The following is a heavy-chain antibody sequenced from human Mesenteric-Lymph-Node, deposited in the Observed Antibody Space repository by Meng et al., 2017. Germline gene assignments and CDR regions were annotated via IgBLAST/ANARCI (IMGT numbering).Heavy chain of an antibody. CDR2: MYYSGTT. CDR3: AANRDGFDP. V-gene: IGHV4-31*04. Sequence: QGRLEEWGPGLVKPSQTPSLTCTVSGGSISSGDYYWSWIRQHPGKGLEWIGHMYYSGTTYYNPSLKSRVTISVDTSQNQFSLKLSSVTAADTVVYYCAANRDGFDPWGQGTLVTVSS. CDR1: GGSISSGDYY. J-gene: IGHJ5*02.